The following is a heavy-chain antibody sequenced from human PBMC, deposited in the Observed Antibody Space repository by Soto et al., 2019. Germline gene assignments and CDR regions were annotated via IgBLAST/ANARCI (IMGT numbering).Heavy chain of an antibody. CDR1: GGTFSSYA. Sequence: QVQLVQSGAEVTKPGSSVKVSCKASGGTFSSYAISWVRQAPGQGLEWMGGIIPIFGTANYAQKVQGRVTITADESTSTAYMELSSLRSEDTAVYYCASYPQGAAAGIQVGYWGQGTLVTVSS. V-gene: IGHV1-69*12. J-gene: IGHJ4*02. D-gene: IGHD6-13*01. CDR3: ASYPQGAAAGIQVGY. CDR2: IIPIFGTA.